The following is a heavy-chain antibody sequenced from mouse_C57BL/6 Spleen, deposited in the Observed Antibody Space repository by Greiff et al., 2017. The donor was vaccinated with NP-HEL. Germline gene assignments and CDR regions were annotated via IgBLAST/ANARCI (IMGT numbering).Heavy chain of an antibody. V-gene: IGHV1-82*01. Sequence: QVQLKQSGPELVKPGASVKISCKASGYAFSSSWMTWVKQRPGKGLEWIGRIYPGDGDTNYNGKFKGKATLTADKSSSTAYMQLSSLTSEDSSVYFCARGETGTNYWGQGTTLTVSS. CDR2: IYPGDGDT. CDR3: ARGETGTNY. D-gene: IGHD4-1*01. CDR1: GYAFSSSW. J-gene: IGHJ2*01.